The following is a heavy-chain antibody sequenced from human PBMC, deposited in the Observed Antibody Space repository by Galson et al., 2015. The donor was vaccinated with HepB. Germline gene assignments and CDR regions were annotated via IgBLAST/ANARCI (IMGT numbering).Heavy chain of an antibody. V-gene: IGHV3-33*08. J-gene: IGHJ5*02. D-gene: IGHD3-16*01. Sequence: SLRLSCAASGFTFSSCAMHWVRQAPGKGLEWVAVIWYDGSNRYYADSVKGRFTISRDNSKNTLYLQMNSLRAEGTAVYYCARDWGHRFFDPWGQGTLVTVSS. CDR1: GFTFSSCA. CDR3: ARDWGHRFFDP. CDR2: IWYDGSNR.